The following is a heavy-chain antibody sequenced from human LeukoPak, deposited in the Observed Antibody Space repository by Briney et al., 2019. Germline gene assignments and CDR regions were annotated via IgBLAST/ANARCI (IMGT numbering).Heavy chain of an antibody. CDR3: ARAVPAAKEAFDI. D-gene: IGHD2-2*01. J-gene: IGHJ3*02. CDR2: IHTSGST. CDR1: GGSISSYY. Sequence: PSETLSLTCTVSGGSISSYYWNWIRQPAGKGLEWIGRIHTSGSTNYNPSLKSRVTVSLDTSKNQFSLRLSSVTAADTAVYYCARAVPAAKEAFDIWGQGTMVTVSS. V-gene: IGHV4-4*07.